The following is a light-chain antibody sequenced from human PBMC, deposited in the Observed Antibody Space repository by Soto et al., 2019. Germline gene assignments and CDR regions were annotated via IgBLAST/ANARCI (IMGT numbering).Light chain of an antibody. J-gene: IGKJ1*01. CDR2: GAS. V-gene: IGKV3-20*01. CDR3: QPYGSSPWT. CDR1: QSVSSSY. Sequence: EIVLTQSPGTLCLSPGERATLSCRASQSVSSSYLDWYQQKPGQAPRLLIYGASSRATGIPDRFSGSGSGNDFTLTISRLEPEDFAVYYCQPYGSSPWTFGQGTKV.